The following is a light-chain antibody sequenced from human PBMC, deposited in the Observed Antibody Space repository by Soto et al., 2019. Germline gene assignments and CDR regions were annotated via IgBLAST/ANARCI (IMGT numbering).Light chain of an antibody. Sequence: QSALTQPPSASGSPGQSVTISCSGTSSDTGDYNYVSWYQQHPGKAPKLMIYEVSKRPSGVPDRFSGSKSGNTASLTVSGLQAEDEADYYCSSYTSSSTLNYVFGTGTKVTVL. CDR2: EVS. J-gene: IGLJ1*01. CDR1: SSDTGDYNY. CDR3: SSYTSSSTLNYV. V-gene: IGLV2-8*01.